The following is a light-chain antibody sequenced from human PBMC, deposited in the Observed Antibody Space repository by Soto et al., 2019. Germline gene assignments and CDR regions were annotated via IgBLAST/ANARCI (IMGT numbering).Light chain of an antibody. CDR2: INSDGSH. Sequence: QLVLTQSPSASASLGASVKLTCTLTTGHSSHAIAWHQQQPAKGPRYLMKINSDGSHIKGDGIPDRFSGSSSGAARYLTISSLQSEDEADYYCQTWASGIRVFGGGTKLTVL. CDR3: QTWASGIRV. CDR1: TGHSSHA. V-gene: IGLV4-69*01. J-gene: IGLJ3*02.